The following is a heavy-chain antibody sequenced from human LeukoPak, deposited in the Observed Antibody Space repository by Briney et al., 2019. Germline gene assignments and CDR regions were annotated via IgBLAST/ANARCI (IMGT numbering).Heavy chain of an antibody. CDR3: AREPSYYFDY. V-gene: IGHV3-30-3*01. Sequence: GRSLRLSCAASGFTFSSYAMHWVRQAPGKGLEWVAVISYDGSNKYYADSMKGRFTISRDNSKNTLYLQMNSLRAEDTAVYYCAREPSYYFDYWGQGTLVTVSS. J-gene: IGHJ4*02. CDR2: ISYDGSNK. CDR1: GFTFSSYA.